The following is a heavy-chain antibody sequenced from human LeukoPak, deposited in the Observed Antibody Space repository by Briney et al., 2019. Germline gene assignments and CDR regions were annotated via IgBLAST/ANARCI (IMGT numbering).Heavy chain of an antibody. CDR2: INQHGGDK. CDR3: ASVPLRGDAFDI. J-gene: IGHJ3*02. D-gene: IGHD3-16*01. V-gene: IGHV3-7*01. CDR1: GITFSGYY. Sequence: GGSLRLSCAASGITFSGYYMSWVRQAPGKGLEWVANINQHGGDKNYLDSVKGRFTISRDNAQNSLYLQMNSLRAEDTAVYYCASVPLRGDAFDIWGQGTMVTVSS.